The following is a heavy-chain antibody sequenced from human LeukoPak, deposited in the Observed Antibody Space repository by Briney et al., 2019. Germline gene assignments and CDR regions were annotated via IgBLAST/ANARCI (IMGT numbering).Heavy chain of an antibody. D-gene: IGHD3-3*01. CDR2: INAGNGNT. CDR3: ARDGSYDFWSGYYTIDY. Sequence: ASVKVSCKASGYTFTSYAMHWVRQAPGQRLEWMGWINAGNGNTNYAQKLQGRVTMTTDTSTSTAYMELRSLRSDDTAVYYCARDGSYDFWSGYYTIDYWGQGTLVTVSS. CDR1: GYTFTSYA. V-gene: IGHV1-3*01. J-gene: IGHJ4*02.